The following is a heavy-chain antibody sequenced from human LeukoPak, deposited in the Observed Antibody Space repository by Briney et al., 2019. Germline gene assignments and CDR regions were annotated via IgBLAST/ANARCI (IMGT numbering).Heavy chain of an antibody. Sequence: PSETLSLTCTVSGYSISSGYYWGWIRQPPGKGLEWIGSIYHSGSTYYNPSLKSRVTISVDTSKNQFSLKLSSVTAADTAMYYCARSGVSTGFSGVIYYFDYWGQGTLVTVSS. CDR1: GYSISSGYY. CDR2: IYHSGST. V-gene: IGHV4-38-2*02. J-gene: IGHJ4*02. CDR3: ARSGVSTGFSGVIYYFDY. D-gene: IGHD5/OR15-5a*01.